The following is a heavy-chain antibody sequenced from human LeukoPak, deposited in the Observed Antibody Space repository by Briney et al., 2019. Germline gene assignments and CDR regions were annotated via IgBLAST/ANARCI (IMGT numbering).Heavy chain of an antibody. CDR1: GGSISSGSYY. J-gene: IGHJ6*03. V-gene: IGHV4-39*01. CDR3: ARHGYCSGGSCYSWGYYYYMDV. D-gene: IGHD2-15*01. Sequence: SETLSLTCTVSGGSISSGSYYWGWIRQPPGKGLEWIGSIYYRGSTYYNPSLMSRFTIFVDTSKNQFSLKLSSVTAADTAVYYCARHGYCSGGSCYSWGYYYYMDVWGKGTTVTISS. CDR2: IYYRGST.